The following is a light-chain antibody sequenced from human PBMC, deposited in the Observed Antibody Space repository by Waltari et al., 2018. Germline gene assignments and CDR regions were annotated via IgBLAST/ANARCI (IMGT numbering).Light chain of an antibody. CDR3: QQCYSALRT. CDR1: QSISSY. CDR2: AAS. Sequence: DIQMTQSPSSLSASVGDRVTITCRARQSISSYLNWYQQKLGKAPKLLIYAASSLQSGVPSRFSGSGSGTDFTLTISSLQPEDFATYYCQQCYSALRTFGQGTKLEIK. V-gene: IGKV1-39*01. J-gene: IGKJ2*02.